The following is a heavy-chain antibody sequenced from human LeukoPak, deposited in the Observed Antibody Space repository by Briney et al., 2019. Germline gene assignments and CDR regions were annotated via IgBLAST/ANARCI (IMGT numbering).Heavy chain of an antibody. Sequence: GASVKVSCKSSGYTFTGYYMHWVRQAPGQGLQWMGWINPNSGGTNYAQKFQGRVTMTSDTSISTAYMELSRLRSDDTAVYFCASDTRGYNYANGAFDIWGQGTVVTVSS. D-gene: IGHD5-18*01. CDR2: INPNSGGT. CDR3: ASDTRGYNYANGAFDI. CDR1: GYTFTGYY. J-gene: IGHJ3*02. V-gene: IGHV1-2*02.